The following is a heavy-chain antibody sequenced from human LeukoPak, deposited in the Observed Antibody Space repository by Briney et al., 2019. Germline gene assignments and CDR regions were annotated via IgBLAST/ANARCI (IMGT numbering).Heavy chain of an antibody. Sequence: GGSLRLSCAASGFTFSDYYMSWIRQAPGKGLEWVSYISSSGSTIYYADSVKGRFTISRDNAKNSLYLQMNSLRAEDTAVYYCARDSGSSWSRAEYFQHWGQGTLVTVSS. V-gene: IGHV3-11*01. CDR1: GFTFSDYY. D-gene: IGHD6-13*01. J-gene: IGHJ1*01. CDR3: ARDSGSSWSRAEYFQH. CDR2: ISSSGSTI.